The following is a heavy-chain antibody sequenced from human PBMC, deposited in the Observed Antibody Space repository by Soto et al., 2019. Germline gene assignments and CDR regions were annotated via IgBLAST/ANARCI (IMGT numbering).Heavy chain of an antibody. V-gene: IGHV1-3*01. J-gene: IGHJ5*02. CDR2: INAGNGNT. CDR3: ARAGGGYCSSTSCYRWFDP. CDR1: GYTFTSYA. D-gene: IGHD2-2*01. Sequence: QVQLVQSGAEVKKPGASVKVSCKASGYTFTSYAMHWVRQAPGQRLEWMGWINAGNGNTKYSQKFQGRVTITRDTSAGTAYMELSSLRSEDTAVYYCARAGGGYCSSTSCYRWFDPWGQGTLVTVSS.